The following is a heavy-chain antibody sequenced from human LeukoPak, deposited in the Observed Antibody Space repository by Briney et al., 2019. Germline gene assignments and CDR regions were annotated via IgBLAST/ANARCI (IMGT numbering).Heavy chain of an antibody. D-gene: IGHD3-10*01. J-gene: IGHJ4*02. Sequence: SETLSLTCTVSGGSIRSSRYYWGWIRQSPGKRLEWIGCVSFFGNSYYRSSLLSRLTISIDRSKTQISLNLTSVTAADTAVYYCATHGEGSYFESWGQGTLVTVSS. V-gene: IGHV4-39*01. CDR2: VSFFGNS. CDR1: GGSIRSSRYY. CDR3: ATHGEGSYFES.